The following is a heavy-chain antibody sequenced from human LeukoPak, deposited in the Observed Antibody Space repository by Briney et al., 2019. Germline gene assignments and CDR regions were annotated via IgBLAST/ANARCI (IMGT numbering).Heavy chain of an antibody. J-gene: IGHJ4*02. V-gene: IGHV1-8*01. Sequence: ASVKVSCKASGYTFTSYDINWVRQATGQGLEWMGWMNPNSGNTGYAQKFQGRGTMTRNTSISKAYMGRSSWRAEEKAVYYSARNARRSSRYYFDYWGQGTLVTVSS. D-gene: IGHD6-13*01. CDR3: ARNARRSSRYYFDY. CDR2: MNPNSGNT. CDR1: GYTFTSYD.